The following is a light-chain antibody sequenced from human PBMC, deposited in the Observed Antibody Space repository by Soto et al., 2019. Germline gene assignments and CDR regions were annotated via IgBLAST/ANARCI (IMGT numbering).Light chain of an antibody. Sequence: DIQMTQSPSTLSASIGDRVTLTCRASQSISTWLAWYQQKPGKAPKLLIYDASNLQSGVPSRFSGSGSGTEFTLTISSLQPDDFETYYCQQYPSYSGTFGQGTMVDIK. CDR1: QSISTW. J-gene: IGKJ1*01. V-gene: IGKV1-5*01. CDR3: QQYPSYSGT. CDR2: DAS.